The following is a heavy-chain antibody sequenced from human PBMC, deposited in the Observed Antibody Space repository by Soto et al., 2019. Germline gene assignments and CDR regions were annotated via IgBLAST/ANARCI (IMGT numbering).Heavy chain of an antibody. D-gene: IGHD6-19*01. CDR1: GGSVSSGSYY. J-gene: IGHJ6*02. CDR2: IYYSGST. V-gene: IGHV4-61*01. Sequence: QVQLQESGPGLVKPSETLSLTCTVSGGSVSSGSYYWSWIRRPPGKGLEWIGYIYYSGSTNYNPCLKSRVTISVDTSKNQFSLKLSSVTAADTAVYYCARGIEGWYQGRYYYGMDVWGQGTTVTVSS. CDR3: ARGIEGWYQGRYYYGMDV.